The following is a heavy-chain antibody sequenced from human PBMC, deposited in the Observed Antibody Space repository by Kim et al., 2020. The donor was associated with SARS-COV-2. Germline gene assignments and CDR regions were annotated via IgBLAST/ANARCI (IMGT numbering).Heavy chain of an antibody. J-gene: IGHJ4*02. CDR1: GFTFSSYS. CDR3: ARVFRGKYPISLGYFDWLSDY. V-gene: IGHV3-48*02. CDR2: ISSSSSTI. Sequence: GGSLRLSCAASGFTFSSYSMNWVRQAPGKGLEWVSYISSSSSTIYYADSVKGRFTISRDNAKNSLYLQMNSLRDEDTAVYYCARVFRGKYPISLGYFDWLSDYWGQGTLVTVSS. D-gene: IGHD3-9*01.